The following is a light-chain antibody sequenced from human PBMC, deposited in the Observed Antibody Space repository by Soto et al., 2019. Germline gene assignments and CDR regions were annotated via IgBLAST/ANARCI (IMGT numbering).Light chain of an antibody. CDR3: QQGYSPLLT. J-gene: IGKJ4*01. V-gene: IGKV1-39*01. CDR2: GTS. CDR1: QSISKY. Sequence: DIQMTQSPSSLSASVGDRVTLTCRASQSISKYLNWYQLKSGKGPKLLIYGTSTLQSGVPSRFSGSGSGTDFTLTISNLQPEDFGVYYCQQGYSPLLTFGGGTRVEI.